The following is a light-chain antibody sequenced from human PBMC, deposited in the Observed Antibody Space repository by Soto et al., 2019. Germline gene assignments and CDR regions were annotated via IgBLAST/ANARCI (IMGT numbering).Light chain of an antibody. CDR3: QQYGSASYT. Sequence: EIVLTQSPGTLSLSPGERATLSCRASQSVSSNYLAWYQQKPGQAPRLLIYGASTRATGIPDRFSGSGSGTDFTLTISRLEPEDIAVYFCQQYGSASYTFGQGTKVEIK. J-gene: IGKJ2*01. CDR2: GAS. V-gene: IGKV3-20*01. CDR1: QSVSSNY.